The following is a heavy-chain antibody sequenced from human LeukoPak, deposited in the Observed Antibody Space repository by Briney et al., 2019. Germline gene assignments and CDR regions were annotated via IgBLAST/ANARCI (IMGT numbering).Heavy chain of an antibody. D-gene: IGHD6-19*01. J-gene: IGHJ3*02. CDR2: IYYSWST. CDR1: GGSISSYY. CDR3: ARAGSGWTVDALDI. V-gene: IGHV4-59*01. Sequence: PSETLSLTCTVSGGSISSYYWSWIRQPPGKGLEWIGYIYYSWSTNYNPSLKSRVTISVDTSKNQFSLKLSSVTAADTAVYYCARAGSGWTVDALDIWGQGTMVTVSS.